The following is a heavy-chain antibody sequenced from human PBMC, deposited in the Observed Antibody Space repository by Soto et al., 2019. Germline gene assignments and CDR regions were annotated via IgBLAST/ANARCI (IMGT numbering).Heavy chain of an antibody. J-gene: IGHJ4*02. CDR2: IRSKAYGGTT. Sequence: AGGSLRLSCTASGFTFGDYAMSWFRQAPGKGLEWVGFIRSKAYGGTTEYAASVKGRFTISRDDSKSIAYLQMNSLKTEDTAVYYCTRDSSSWDIDYWGQGTLVTVSS. CDR3: TRDSSSWDIDY. D-gene: IGHD6-13*01. V-gene: IGHV3-49*03. CDR1: GFTFGDYA.